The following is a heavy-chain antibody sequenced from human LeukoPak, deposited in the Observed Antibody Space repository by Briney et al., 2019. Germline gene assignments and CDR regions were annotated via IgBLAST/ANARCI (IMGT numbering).Heavy chain of an antibody. CDR3: ASLGITALDY. CDR1: GYSISSGYY. J-gene: IGHJ4*02. V-gene: IGHV4-38-2*01. CDR2: IHHSGST. D-gene: IGHD3-16*01. Sequence: PSETLSLTCAVSGYSISSGYYWGWIRQPPGKGLEWIGSIHHSGSTYYKPSLKSRVTISVDTSKNQFSLKLSSVTAADTAVYYCASLGITALDYWGQGTLVTVSS.